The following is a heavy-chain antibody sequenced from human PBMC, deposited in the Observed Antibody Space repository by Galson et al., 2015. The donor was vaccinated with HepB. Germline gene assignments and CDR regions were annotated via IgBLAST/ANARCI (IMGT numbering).Heavy chain of an antibody. Sequence: CVISGDSVSSNSAAWNWIRQSPSRGLEWLGRTYHRSKWYDDYAVSVKSRITINPDTSKNQFSLQLNSVTPEDTAVYYCERDRGAATHYYYYMDVWVKVTTFSVSS. V-gene: IGHV6-1*01. CDR3: ERDRGAATHYYYYMDV. CDR1: GDSVSSNSAA. J-gene: IGHJ6*03. D-gene: IGHD3-10*01. CDR2: TYHRSKWYD.